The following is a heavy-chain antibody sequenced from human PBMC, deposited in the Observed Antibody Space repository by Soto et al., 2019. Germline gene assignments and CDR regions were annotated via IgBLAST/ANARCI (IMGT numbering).Heavy chain of an antibody. J-gene: IGHJ1*01. CDR3: ARDSYYDSSGYYYSPAEYFQH. CDR1: GFTFSSYS. V-gene: IGHV3-48*02. CDR2: ISSSSSTI. Sequence: GGSLRLSCAASGFTFSSYSMNWVRQAPGKGLEWVSYISSSSSTIYYADSVKGRFTISRDNAKNSLYLQMNSLRDEDTAVYYCARDSYYDSSGYYYSPAEYFQHWGQGTLVTVSS. D-gene: IGHD3-22*01.